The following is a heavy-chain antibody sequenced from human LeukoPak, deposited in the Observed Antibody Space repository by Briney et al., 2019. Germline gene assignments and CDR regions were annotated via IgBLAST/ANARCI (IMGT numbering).Heavy chain of an antibody. CDR1: GFTFSSYA. D-gene: IGHD1-20*01. CDR2: ISNSGSTI. CDR3: ATLTGTTPPNWFDP. Sequence: PGGSLRLSCAASGFTFSSYAMSWVRQAPGKGLEWVSYISNSGSTIYYADSVKGRFTISRDIAKNSLYLQMNSLRAEDTAVYYCATLTGTTPPNWFDPWGQGTLVTVSS. V-gene: IGHV3-48*01. J-gene: IGHJ5*02.